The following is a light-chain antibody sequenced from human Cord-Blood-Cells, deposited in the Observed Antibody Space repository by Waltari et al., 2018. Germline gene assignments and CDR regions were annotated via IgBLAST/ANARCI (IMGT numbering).Light chain of an antibody. V-gene: IGKV4-1*01. J-gene: IGKJ2*01. Sequence: DIVMTESPDSLAVSVGAGATINCNPSHSVLYSSNNKNYLAWYQQKPGQPPKLLIYWASTRESGVPDRFSGSGSGTDFTLTISSLQAEDVAVYYCQQYYSTPYTFGQGTKLEIK. CDR3: QQYYSTPYT. CDR2: WAS. CDR1: HSVLYSSNNKNY.